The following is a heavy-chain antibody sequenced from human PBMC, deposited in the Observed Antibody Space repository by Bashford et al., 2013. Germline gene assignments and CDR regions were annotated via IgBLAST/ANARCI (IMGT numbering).Heavy chain of an antibody. D-gene: IGHD6-6*01. CDR2: VYHDGSS. Sequence: SETLSLTCFVSGDSITSGGFSWSWIRQPPGKGLEWIGYVYHDGSSSYSPSLKSRVSISVDRSRNQFSLKLRSVTDADTAVYYCARDVLDEYVNWFDPWGQGILVTVSS. J-gene: IGHJ5*02. V-gene: IGHV4-30-2*01. CDR3: ARDVLDEYVNWFDP. CDR1: GDSITSGGFS.